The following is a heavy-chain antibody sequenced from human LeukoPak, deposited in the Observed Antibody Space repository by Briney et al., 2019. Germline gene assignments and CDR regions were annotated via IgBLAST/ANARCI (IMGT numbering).Heavy chain of an antibody. J-gene: IGHJ5*02. D-gene: IGHD2-2*01. V-gene: IGHV1-69*13. CDR3: AGSPDLGVPAVWFDP. Sequence: ASVKVSCKASGGTFSSYAISWVRQAPGQGLEWMGGIIPIFGTANYAQKFQGRVTITADESTSTAYMELSSLRSEDTAVYYCAGSPDLGVPAVWFDPWGQGTLVTVSS. CDR2: IIPIFGTA. CDR1: GGTFSSYA.